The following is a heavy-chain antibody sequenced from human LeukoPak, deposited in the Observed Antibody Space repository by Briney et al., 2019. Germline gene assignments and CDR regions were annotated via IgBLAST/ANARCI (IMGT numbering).Heavy chain of an antibody. CDR1: GGSISSYY. CDR2: IYTSGST. J-gene: IGHJ3*02. V-gene: IGHV4-4*09. Sequence: PSETLSLTCTVSGGSISSYYWSWIRQPPGKGLKWIGYIYTSGSTNYNPSLKSRVTISVDTSKNQFSLKLSSVIAADTAVYYCARAMGGIAARQDAFDIWGQGTMVTVSS. D-gene: IGHD6-6*01. CDR3: ARAMGGIAARQDAFDI.